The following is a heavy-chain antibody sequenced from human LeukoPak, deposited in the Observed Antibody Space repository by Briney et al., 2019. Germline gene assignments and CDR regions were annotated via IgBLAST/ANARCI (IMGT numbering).Heavy chain of an antibody. CDR1: GFTFSAYA. D-gene: IGHD5-12*01. CDR3: ARGPSGYHNT. V-gene: IGHV3-30*04. CDR2: ISYDGSNK. Sequence: GGSLRLSCAASGFTFSAYAMHWVRQAPGKGLQWVAVISYDGSNKYYADSVKGRFTISRDKSKNTLYLQMNSLRAEDTAVYYCARGPSGYHNTGGQGTLVTVSS. J-gene: IGHJ4*02.